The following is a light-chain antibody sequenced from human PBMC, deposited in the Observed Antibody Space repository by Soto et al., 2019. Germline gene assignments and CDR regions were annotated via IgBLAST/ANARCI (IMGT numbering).Light chain of an antibody. J-gene: IGLJ1*01. CDR2: AVS. V-gene: IGLV2-14*01. CDR3: CSYTVSGTYV. CDR1: SXDVGGYNY. Sequence: QSALTQPASVSGSPGQSITICCTGTSXDVGGYNYVSWYQQHPGKAPKLMIYAVSNRPSGVSNRFSGSKSGNTATLTISGLQAEDEADYYCCSYTVSGTYVFGTGTKVTVL.